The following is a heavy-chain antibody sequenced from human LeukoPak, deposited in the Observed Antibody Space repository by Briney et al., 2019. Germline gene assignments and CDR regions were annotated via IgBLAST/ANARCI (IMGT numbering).Heavy chain of an antibody. CDR3: ARDPTPIRLLWFGELSHPDY. D-gene: IGHD3-10*01. CDR1: GVTSSRFV. Sequence: HPGGSLRLSCAASGVTSSRFVMSWVRQAPGKGLEWVSGISGGDNRTHYADSVKGRFAISRDNSKNTLYLQMNSLRAEDTAVYYCARDPTPIRLLWFGELSHPDYWGQGTLVTVSS. J-gene: IGHJ4*02. V-gene: IGHV3-23*01. CDR2: ISGGDNRT.